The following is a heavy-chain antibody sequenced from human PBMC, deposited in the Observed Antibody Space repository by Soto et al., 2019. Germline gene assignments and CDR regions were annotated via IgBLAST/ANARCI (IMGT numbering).Heavy chain of an antibody. CDR3: ARQIYDSDTGPNFQYYFDS. Sequence: GEPLKIPGKGSGYGFAGYWITWVRQKPGKGLEWMGRIDPSDSQTYYSPSFRGHVTISVTKSITTVFLQWSSLRASDTAMYYCARQIYDSDTGPNFQYYFDSWGQGTPVTVSS. V-gene: IGHV5-10-1*01. J-gene: IGHJ4*02. CDR2: IDPSDSQT. CDR1: GYGFAGYW. D-gene: IGHD3-22*01.